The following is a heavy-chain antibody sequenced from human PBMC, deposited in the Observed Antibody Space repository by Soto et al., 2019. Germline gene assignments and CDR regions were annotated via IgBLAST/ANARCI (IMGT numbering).Heavy chain of an antibody. Sequence: SETLSLTCAVSGYSISSCYYWGWIRQPRGKGLEWIGTIYHSGSTYYNPSLKSRVTISVDTPKNQFSLKLSSVTAADTAVFYCERGLSAGTFDYSGQGTLVTVSS. D-gene: IGHD6-13*01. V-gene: IGHV4-38-2*01. CDR1: GYSISSCYY. CDR2: IYHSGST. J-gene: IGHJ4*02. CDR3: ERGLSAGTFDY.